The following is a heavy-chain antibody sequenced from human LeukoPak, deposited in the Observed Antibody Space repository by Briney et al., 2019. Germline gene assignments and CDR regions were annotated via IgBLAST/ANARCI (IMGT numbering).Heavy chain of an antibody. Sequence: ASVKVSCKASGYTFTGYYMHWVRQAPGQGLEWMGWINPNSGGTNYARKFQGRVTMTRDTSISTAYMELSRLRSDDTAVYYCTREEMATIYDYWGQGTLVTVSS. J-gene: IGHJ4*02. CDR3: TREEMATIYDY. CDR2: INPNSGGT. CDR1: GYTFTGYY. D-gene: IGHD5-24*01. V-gene: IGHV1-2*02.